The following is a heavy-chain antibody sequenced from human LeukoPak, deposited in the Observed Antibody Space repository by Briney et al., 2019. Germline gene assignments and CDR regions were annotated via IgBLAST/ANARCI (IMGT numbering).Heavy chain of an antibody. CDR2: IYSDGST. Sequence: GGSLRLSCAGSGLNVSSNYMSWVRQAPGKGLEWASLIYSDGSTYYADSVKGRFFISRDNSKNTLYLQMNRLRVDDTAVYYCASRKLGNDYWGQGTLVTVSS. CDR1: GLNVSSNY. D-gene: IGHD7-27*01. J-gene: IGHJ4*02. CDR3: ASRKLGNDY. V-gene: IGHV3-53*01.